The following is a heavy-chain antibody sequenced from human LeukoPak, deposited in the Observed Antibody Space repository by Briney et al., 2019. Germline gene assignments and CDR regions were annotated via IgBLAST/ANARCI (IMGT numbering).Heavy chain of an antibody. V-gene: IGHV4-39*01. CDR3: ARKTPGTSVDV. J-gene: IGHJ6*02. D-gene: IGHD3-10*01. CDR2: ITNTGGT. Sequence: SETLSLTCTVSGASISNSGHYWVWIRQPPGKGLEWIGTITNTGGTYSNPSLKSRVTISIDASKTQISLKLTSVTAADTAVFYCARKTPGTSVDVWGQGTPVTVSS. CDR1: GASISNSGHY.